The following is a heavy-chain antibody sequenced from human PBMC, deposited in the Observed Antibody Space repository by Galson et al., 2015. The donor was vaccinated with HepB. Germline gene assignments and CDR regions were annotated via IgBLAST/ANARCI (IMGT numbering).Heavy chain of an antibody. V-gene: IGHV4-39*07. D-gene: IGHD4-23*01. J-gene: IGHJ4*02. CDR2: IYYSGIT. Sequence: ETLSLTCSVSDASIRSSAYYWGWIRQPPGKGLEWIGTIYYSGITYYNPSLKSRVSISLDTSKKQFSLKLSSVTAADTAVYYCARLRWLAHHPYFDYWGQGTLLTVSS. CDR3: ARLRWLAHHPYFDY. CDR1: DASIRSSAYY.